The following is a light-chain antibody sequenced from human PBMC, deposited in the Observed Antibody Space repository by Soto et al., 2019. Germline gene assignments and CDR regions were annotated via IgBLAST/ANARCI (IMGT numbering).Light chain of an antibody. J-gene: IGKJ4*01. V-gene: IGKV4-1*01. CDR1: QSVLSSSNNNNY. Sequence: DIVMTQSPDSLSVSLGERATINCKSSQSVLSSSNNNNYLAWYQQKRGTPTKVVIYWASSRGSGVPDRFSGSGAGTDFTLTISSLQPEDLAVYYCQHYYSSPLTFGGGTKVDI. CDR2: WAS. CDR3: QHYYSSPLT.